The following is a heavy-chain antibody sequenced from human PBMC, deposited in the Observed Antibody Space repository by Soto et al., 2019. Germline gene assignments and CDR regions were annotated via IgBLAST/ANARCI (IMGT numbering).Heavy chain of an antibody. J-gene: IGHJ6*02. CDR2: INPNSGGT. D-gene: IGHD6-19*01. CDR1: GYTFTGYY. V-gene: IGHV1-2*02. Sequence: GASVKVSCKASGYTFTGYYMHWVRQAPGQGLEWMGWINPNSGGTNYAQRFQGRVTMTRDTSISTAYMELSRLRSDDTAVYYCARGGYSSGWYVPRYGMGVWGQGTTVTVSS. CDR3: ARGGYSSGWYVPRYGMGV.